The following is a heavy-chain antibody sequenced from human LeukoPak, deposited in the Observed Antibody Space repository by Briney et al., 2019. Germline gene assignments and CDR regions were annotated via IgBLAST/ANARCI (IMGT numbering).Heavy chain of an antibody. Sequence: SETLSLTRTVSGGSISSSSYYWGWIRQPPGKGLEWIGSIYYSGSTYYNPSLKSRVTISVDTSKNQFSLKLSSVTAADTAVYYCARRGMGSSSSYWGQGTLVTVSS. V-gene: IGHV4-39*01. CDR3: ARRGMGSSSSY. D-gene: IGHD6-6*01. CDR2: IYYSGST. CDR1: GGSISSSSYY. J-gene: IGHJ4*02.